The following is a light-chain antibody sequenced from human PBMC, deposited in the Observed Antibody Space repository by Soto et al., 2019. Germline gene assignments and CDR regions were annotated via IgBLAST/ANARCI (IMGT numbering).Light chain of an antibody. CDR2: DAS. CDR3: QQYNSWTT. J-gene: IGKJ1*01. CDR1: QSISSW. V-gene: IGKV1-5*01. Sequence: DIQMTQSPSTLSASVGDRVTITFRASQSISSWLAWYQQKPGKAPKLLIYDASSLESGVPSRFSGSGSGTEFTLTISSLQPDDFATYYCQQYNSWTTFGQGTKVDI.